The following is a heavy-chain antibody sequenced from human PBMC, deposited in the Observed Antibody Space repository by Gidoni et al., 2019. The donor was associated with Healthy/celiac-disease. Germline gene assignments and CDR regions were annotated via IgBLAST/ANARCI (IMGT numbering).Heavy chain of an antibody. CDR2: IYYSGST. CDR1: GGSISSSSYY. Sequence: QLQLQESGPGLVKPSETLSLTCTVSGGSISSSSYYWGWIRQPPGKGLEWIGSIYYSGSTYYNPSLKSRVTISVDTSKNQFSLKLSSVTAADTAVYYCARPRDSGYDSTAYDYWGQGTLVTVSS. CDR3: ARPRDSGYDSTAYDY. V-gene: IGHV4-39*01. J-gene: IGHJ4*02. D-gene: IGHD5-12*01.